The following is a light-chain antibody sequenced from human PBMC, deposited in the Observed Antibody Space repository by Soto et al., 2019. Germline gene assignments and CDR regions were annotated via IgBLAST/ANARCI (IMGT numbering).Light chain of an antibody. CDR2: STT. J-gene: IGLJ2*01. CDR3: LLFCGAAVV. V-gene: IGLV7-43*01. Sequence: QAVVTQEPSLTVSPGGTVTLTCASSTGPVTSDYYPNWFQQKPGQAPRALIYSTTKKHSWTPARFSGSLLGGKAALTLSGVQGGEEADYSPLLFCGAAVVSGGGTNLTVL. CDR1: TGPVTSDYY.